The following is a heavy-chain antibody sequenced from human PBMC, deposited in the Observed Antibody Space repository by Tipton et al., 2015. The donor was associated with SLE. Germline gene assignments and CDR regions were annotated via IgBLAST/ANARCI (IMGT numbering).Heavy chain of an antibody. V-gene: IGHV4-4*07. Sequence: TLSLTCTVFGGSISSYYWSWIRQPAGKGLEWIGQIHSSGSTSYNPSLKSRVSISVDMSKNQVSLKLTSVTAADTAVYYCTRRAVAINYWGQGTLVTVSP. CDR2: IHSSGST. D-gene: IGHD6-19*01. J-gene: IGHJ4*02. CDR1: GGSISSYY. CDR3: TRRAVAINY.